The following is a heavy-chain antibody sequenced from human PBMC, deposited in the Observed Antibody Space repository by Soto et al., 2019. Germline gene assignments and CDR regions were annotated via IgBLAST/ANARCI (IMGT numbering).Heavy chain of an antibody. D-gene: IGHD6-6*01. CDR1: GGTFSSYA. J-gene: IGHJ6*02. Sequence: QVQLVQSGAEVKKPGSSVKVSCKASGGTFSSYAISWVRQAPGQGLEWMGGISPIFGTANYAQKFQGRVTITADESTRTADMELSSLRSEDTAVYYCARDPSSSSYYYYGMDVWGQGTTVTVSS. V-gene: IGHV1-69*01. CDR3: ARDPSSSSYYYYGMDV. CDR2: ISPIFGTA.